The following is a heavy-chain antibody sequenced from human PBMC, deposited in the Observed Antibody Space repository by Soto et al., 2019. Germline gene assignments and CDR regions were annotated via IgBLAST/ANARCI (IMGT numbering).Heavy chain of an antibody. J-gene: IGHJ6*02. V-gene: IGHV1-69*13. Sequence: GASVKFSCKASGGTFSSYAISWVRQAPGQGLEWMGGVIPIFGTANYAQKFQGRVTITADESTSTAYMELSSLRSEDTAVYYCAADRKYYDFWSGYPYYYGMDVWGQGTTVTVSS. CDR3: AADRKYYDFWSGYPYYYGMDV. CDR2: VIPIFGTA. D-gene: IGHD3-3*01. CDR1: GGTFSSYA.